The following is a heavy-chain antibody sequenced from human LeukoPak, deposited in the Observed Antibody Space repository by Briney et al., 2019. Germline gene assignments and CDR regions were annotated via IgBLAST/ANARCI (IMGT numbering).Heavy chain of an antibody. Sequence: GGSLRLSCVASGFTFNNYWMSWVRQAPGKGPEWVANIKQDGSEKYYVDSVKGRFTISRDNAKNSLYLQMNSLRAEDTAVYYCARDWGIAAAGTSHFDYWGQGTLVTVSS. V-gene: IGHV3-7*01. CDR3: ARDWGIAAAGTSHFDY. D-gene: IGHD6-13*01. CDR1: GFTFNNYW. J-gene: IGHJ4*02. CDR2: IKQDGSEK.